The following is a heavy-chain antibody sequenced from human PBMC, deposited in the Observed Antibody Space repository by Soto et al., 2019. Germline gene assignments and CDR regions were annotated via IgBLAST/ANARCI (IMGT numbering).Heavy chain of an antibody. Sequence: ASVKVSCKASGYTFTSYAMHWVRQAPGQRLEWMGWINAGNGNTKYSQKFQGRVTITRDTSASTAYMELSSLRSEDTAVYYCAATLNTIFGVVPRFDYWGQGTLVTVSS. D-gene: IGHD3-3*01. CDR2: INAGNGNT. CDR1: GYTFTSYA. V-gene: IGHV1-3*01. CDR3: AATLNTIFGVVPRFDY. J-gene: IGHJ4*02.